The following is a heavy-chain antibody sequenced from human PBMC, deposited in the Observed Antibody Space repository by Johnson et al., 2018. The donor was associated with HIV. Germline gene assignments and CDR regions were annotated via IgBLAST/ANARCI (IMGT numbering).Heavy chain of an antibody. J-gene: IGHJ3*02. V-gene: IGHV3-30*03. Sequence: QEKLVESGGGVVQPGRSLRLSCAASGFTFSSYGMHWVRQAPGKGLEWVAVISYDGSNKYYAGSLKGRFTISREDAKNSLYLQMNSLRAGDTAVYYCARGGSRTTIFGVVPHAFDIWGQGTMVTVSS. CDR2: ISYDGSNK. D-gene: IGHD3-3*01. CDR1: GFTFSSYG. CDR3: ARGGSRTTIFGVVPHAFDI.